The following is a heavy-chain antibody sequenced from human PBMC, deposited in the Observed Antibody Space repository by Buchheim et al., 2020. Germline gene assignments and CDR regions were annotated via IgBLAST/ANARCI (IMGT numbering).Heavy chain of an antibody. J-gene: IGHJ4*02. Sequence: EVQLVESGGDLVQPGGSLRLSCAASGFTFSSYWMHWVRQAPGKGLVWVSRISSDGRSTSYADSVKGRFTISRDNAKNTLYLQMNSLRAKDTAVFYCARSGDGDYLWWYDHWGQGTL. CDR1: GFTFSSYW. CDR3: ARSGDGDYLWWYDH. CDR2: ISSDGRST. D-gene: IGHD2-15*01. V-gene: IGHV3-74*01.